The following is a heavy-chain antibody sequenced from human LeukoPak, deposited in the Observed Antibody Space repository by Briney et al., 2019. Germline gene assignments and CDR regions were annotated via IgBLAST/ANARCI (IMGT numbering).Heavy chain of an antibody. CDR3: ARALWFGESRLYYFDY. CDR2: IYSGGST. CDR1: GFTVSSKY. V-gene: IGHV3-66*01. J-gene: IGHJ4*02. D-gene: IGHD3-10*01. Sequence: PGVSLRLSCAASGFTVSSKYMSWVRQAPGKGLEWVSVIYSGGSTYYADSVKGRFTVSRDNSKNTLYLQMNSLRAEDTAVYYCARALWFGESRLYYFDYWGQGTLVTVSS.